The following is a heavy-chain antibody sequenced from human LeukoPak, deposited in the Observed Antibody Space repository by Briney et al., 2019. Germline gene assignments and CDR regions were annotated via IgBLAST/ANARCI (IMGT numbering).Heavy chain of an antibody. CDR3: ARDLDGGSYGAFNF. D-gene: IGHD2-15*01. Sequence: GSSVKVSCKASGGTFSSYAISWVRQAPGRGLEWMGGIIPIFGTANYAQKFQGRVTITTDESTSTAYMELSSLRSEDTAVYYCARDLDGGSYGAFNFWGQGTLVTVSS. CDR2: IIPIFGTA. CDR1: GGTFSSYA. V-gene: IGHV1-69*05. J-gene: IGHJ4*02.